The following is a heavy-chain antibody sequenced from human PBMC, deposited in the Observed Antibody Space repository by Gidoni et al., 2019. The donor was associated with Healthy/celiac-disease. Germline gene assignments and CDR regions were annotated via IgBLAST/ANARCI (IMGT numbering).Heavy chain of an antibody. CDR3: AKGDSSGWHLDAFDI. D-gene: IGHD6-19*01. CDR2: ISGNSSSI. J-gene: IGHJ3*02. Sequence: EVQRVESGGGWVQPVRSLRLPRPAPGFNLDDSAMHRVRQAPGKGLGWVVGISGNSSSIGYSDSVKGRFTISRDNAKNSLYLQMNSLRAEDTALYYCAKGDSSGWHLDAFDIWGQGTMVTVSS. CDR1: GFNLDDSA. V-gene: IGHV3-9*01.